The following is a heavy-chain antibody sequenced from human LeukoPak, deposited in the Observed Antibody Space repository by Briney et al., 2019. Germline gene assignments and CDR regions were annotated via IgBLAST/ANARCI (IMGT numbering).Heavy chain of an antibody. V-gene: IGHV3-23*01. D-gene: IGHD1-26*01. J-gene: IGHJ6*02. Sequence: PGGSLRLSCAASGFTFSSYAMSWVRQAPGKGLEWVSAISGSGGSTYYADSVKGRFTISRDNSKNTLYLQMNSLGAEDTAVYYCVGAKDYYYGMDVWGQGTTVTVSS. CDR1: GFTFSSYA. CDR2: ISGSGGST. CDR3: VGAKDYYYGMDV.